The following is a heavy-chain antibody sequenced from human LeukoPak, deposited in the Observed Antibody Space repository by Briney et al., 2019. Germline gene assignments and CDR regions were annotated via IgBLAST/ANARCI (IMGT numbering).Heavy chain of an antibody. CDR1: GFTFSSYG. J-gene: IGHJ1*01. CDR3: ARGTYYYDSSGLNVGWKGEYFQH. Sequence: PGGSLRLSCAASGFTFSSYGMHWVRQAPGKGLEWVAVIWYDGSNKYYADSVKGRFTISRDNSKNTLYLQMNSLRAEDTAVYYCARGTYYYDSSGLNVGWKGEYFQHWGQGTLVTVSS. CDR2: IWYDGSNK. V-gene: IGHV3-33*08. D-gene: IGHD3-22*01.